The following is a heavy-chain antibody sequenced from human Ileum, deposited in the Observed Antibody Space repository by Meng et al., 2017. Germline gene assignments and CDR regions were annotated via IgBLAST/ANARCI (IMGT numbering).Heavy chain of an antibody. CDR1: GRSVSSSDG. V-gene: IGHV4-4*03. J-gene: IGHJ4*02. CDR3: AHIFDS. Sequence: VQRQVPVHSLVVQPGLLWLSGAVFGRSVSSSDGWSWVRQPPGTGLEWIAEMNRGGGPNYKPSIKSRVAMSVDKSNDHLSLQLTSVTAADTAVYYCAHIFDSWGQGTLVTVSS. CDR2: MNRGGGP.